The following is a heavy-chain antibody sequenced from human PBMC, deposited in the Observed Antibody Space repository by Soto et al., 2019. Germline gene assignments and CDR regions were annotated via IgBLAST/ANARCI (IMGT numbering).Heavy chain of an antibody. CDR3: ARGNRGGYYFDY. CDR1: GFTFSSYC. CDR2: LNGDGSST. D-gene: IGHD2-15*01. Sequence: ELQLLESGGGLVQPGGSLRLSCAASGFTFSSYCMPWVLQAPGKGLVWVSRLNGDGSSTNYADSVKGRFSITRDNAKNTVYMQMYSLRAADTSVYYCARGNRGGYYFDYWGQGALVPVSS. V-gene: IGHV3-74*01. J-gene: IGHJ4*02.